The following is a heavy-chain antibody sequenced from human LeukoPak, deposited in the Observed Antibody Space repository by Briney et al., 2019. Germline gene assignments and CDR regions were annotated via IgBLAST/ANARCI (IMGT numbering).Heavy chain of an antibody. CDR1: GGTFSSYA. D-gene: IGHD3-16*01. CDR3: AIAELRYYFDY. Sequence: ASVKVSCKASGGTFSSYANSWVRQAPGQGLEWMGRIIPILGIANYAQKFQGRVTITADKSTSTAYMELSSLRSEDTAVYYCAIAELRYYFDYWGQGTLVTVSS. CDR2: IIPILGIA. J-gene: IGHJ4*02. V-gene: IGHV1-69*04.